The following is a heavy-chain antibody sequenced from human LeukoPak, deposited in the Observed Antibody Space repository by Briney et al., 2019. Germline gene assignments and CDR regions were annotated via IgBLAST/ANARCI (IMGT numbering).Heavy chain of an antibody. D-gene: IGHD3-10*02. CDR3: AELGITMIGGI. Sequence: PGGSLRLSCAASGFTFDCCGMHWVRQAPGKGLEWVAFIRNVGNDKYYADSVKGRFFISRDNSKNTLSLQMNSLRVEDTAVYYCAELGITMIGGIWGKGTTVTISS. CDR2: IRNVGNDK. J-gene: IGHJ6*04. CDR1: GFTFDCCG. V-gene: IGHV3-30*02.